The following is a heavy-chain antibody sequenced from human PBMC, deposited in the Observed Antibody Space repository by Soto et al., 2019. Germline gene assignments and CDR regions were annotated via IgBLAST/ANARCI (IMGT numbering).Heavy chain of an antibody. CDR1: GDSLTNNHW. Sequence: QLQLRESGPGLVQPSGTLSLTCDVSGDSLTNNHWWSWVRQAPGKVLEWIGEIWHTGRPNYNPSLKSCAAIPSAKSKKQFSLKLSSVTAADTAVYYWVRDSRTGCSSINCYMHWSQGTLVTVSS. V-gene: IGHV4-4*02. CDR3: VRDSRTGCSSINCYMH. D-gene: IGHD2-21*01. CDR2: IWHTGRP. J-gene: IGHJ4*02.